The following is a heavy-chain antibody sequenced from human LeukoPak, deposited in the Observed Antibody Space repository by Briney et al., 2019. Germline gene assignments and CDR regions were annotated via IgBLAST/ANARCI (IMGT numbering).Heavy chain of an antibody. Sequence: GGSLRLSCAASGFTFSSYAMSWVRQAPGKGLEWVSVIYSGGSTYYADSVKGRFTISRDNSKNTLYLQMNSLRAEDTAVYYCARDYYDSSGYYSLFWGQGTLVTVSS. CDR3: ARDYYDSSGYYSLF. J-gene: IGHJ4*02. V-gene: IGHV3-66*01. D-gene: IGHD3-22*01. CDR2: IYSGGST. CDR1: GFTFSSYA.